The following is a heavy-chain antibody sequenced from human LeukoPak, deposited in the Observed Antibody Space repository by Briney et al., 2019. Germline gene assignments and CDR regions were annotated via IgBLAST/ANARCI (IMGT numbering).Heavy chain of an antibody. CDR3: ARVDTGYDFWSGYGPYYLDY. CDR1: GGSISSYY. J-gene: IGHJ4*02. Sequence: TPSETLSLTCTVSGGSISSYYWSWIRQPPGKGPEWIGYIYYSGSTNYNPSLKSRVTISVDTSKNQFSLKLSSVTAADTAVYYCARVDTGYDFWSGYGPYYLDYWGQGTLVTVSS. V-gene: IGHV4-59*01. D-gene: IGHD3-3*01. CDR2: IYYSGST.